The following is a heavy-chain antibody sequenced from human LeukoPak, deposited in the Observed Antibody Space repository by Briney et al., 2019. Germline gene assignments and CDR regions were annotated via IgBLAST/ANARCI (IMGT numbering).Heavy chain of an antibody. CDR1: GFTFSSYW. V-gene: IGHV3-7*01. CDR3: VRDDNLAAHRRGVL. CDR2: IKKDGSEK. Sequence: GGSLRLSCATSGFTFSSYWMSWVRQAPGKGLEWVANIKKDGSEKYYVDSVKGRFTISRDNAMKSLYLQMDSLTDDDTAVYYCVRDDNLAAHRRGVLWGPGTQVTVSS. J-gene: IGHJ4*02. D-gene: IGHD6-6*01.